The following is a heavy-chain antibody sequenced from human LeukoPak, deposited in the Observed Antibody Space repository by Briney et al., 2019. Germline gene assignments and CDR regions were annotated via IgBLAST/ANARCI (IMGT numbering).Heavy chain of an antibody. CDR1: GYSLSSGYY. Sequence: SETLSLTCTVSGYSLSSGYYWGWIRQPPGKGLEWIGSIYHSGGTYYNPSLKSRVTISVDTSKNQFSLKLSSVTAADTAVYYCARDRLTKPVIVVVTAINYFDYWGQGTLVTVSS. CDR3: ARDRLTKPVIVVVTAINYFDY. J-gene: IGHJ4*02. CDR2: IYHSGGT. V-gene: IGHV4-38-2*02. D-gene: IGHD2-21*02.